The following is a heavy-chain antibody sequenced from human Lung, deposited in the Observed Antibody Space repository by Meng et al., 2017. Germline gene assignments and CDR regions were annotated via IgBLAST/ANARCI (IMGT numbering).Heavy chain of an antibody. CDR1: GFTLSDYS. V-gene: IGHV3-21*01. J-gene: IGHJ4*02. CDR2: ISESGNGG. Sequence: EVQLVESGGGLVTRGGSVRLFCAASGFTLSDYSMNWVRRAPGKGLEWVSSISESGNGGYYADSVKGRFTVTRDNAKNSLYLQMNSLRAEDTAVYYCARGDGSGSLFENWGQGTL. CDR3: ARGDGSGSLFEN. D-gene: IGHD3-10*01.